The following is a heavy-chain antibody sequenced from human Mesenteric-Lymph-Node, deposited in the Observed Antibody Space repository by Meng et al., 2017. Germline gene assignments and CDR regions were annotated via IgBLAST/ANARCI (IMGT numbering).Heavy chain of an antibody. CDR3: ARSAYYYDSSGYFGYDAFDI. J-gene: IGHJ3*02. CDR2: IYPGDSDT. V-gene: IGHV5-51*01. Sequence: GGSLRLSCKGSGYSFTSYWIGWVRQMPGKGLEWMGIIYPGDSDTRYSPSFQGQVTISADKSISTAYLQWSSLKASDTAMYYCARSAYYYDSSGYFGYDAFDIWGQGTMVTVSS. D-gene: IGHD3-22*01. CDR1: GYSFTSYW.